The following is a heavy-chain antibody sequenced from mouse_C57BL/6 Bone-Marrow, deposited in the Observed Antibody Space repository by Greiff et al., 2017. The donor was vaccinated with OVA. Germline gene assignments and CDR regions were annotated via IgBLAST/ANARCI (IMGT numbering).Heavy chain of an antibody. J-gene: IGHJ3*01. CDR1: GFTFSSYT. CDR3: ARQGYYGSRAY. Sequence: EVQLVESGGGLVKPGGSLKLSCAASGFTFSSYTMSWVRQTPEKRLEWVATISGGGGNTYYPDSVKGRFTISRDNAKNTLYLQMSRLRSEDTAVYYCARQGYYGSRAYWGQGTLVTVSA. V-gene: IGHV5-9*04. CDR2: ISGGGGNT. D-gene: IGHD1-1*01.